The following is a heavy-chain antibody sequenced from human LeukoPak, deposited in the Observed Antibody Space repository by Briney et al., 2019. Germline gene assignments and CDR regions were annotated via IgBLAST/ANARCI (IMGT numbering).Heavy chain of an antibody. Sequence: PSQTLSLTCAVSGGSISSGSYYWSWIRQPAGKGLEWIGRIYTSGSTNYNPSLKSRVTISVDTSKNQFSLKLSSVTAADTAVYYCVGGLGVFDYWGQGTLVTVSS. CDR2: IYTSGST. D-gene: IGHD3/OR15-3a*01. CDR3: VGGLGVFDY. CDR1: GGSISSGSYY. V-gene: IGHV4-61*02. J-gene: IGHJ4*02.